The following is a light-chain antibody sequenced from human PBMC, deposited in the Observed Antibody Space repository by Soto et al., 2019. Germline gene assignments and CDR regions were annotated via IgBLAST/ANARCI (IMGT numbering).Light chain of an antibody. CDR3: SSYTSSSTSVV. V-gene: IGLV2-14*01. CDR2: EVT. Sequence: QSALTQPASVSGSPGQSITISCTGTSSDVGGYKYVSWYQHHPGKAPKLMIYEVTNRPSGASNRFSGSKSGNTASLTISRLRAEDEADYYCSSYTSSSTSVVFGGGTKLTVL. CDR1: SSDVGGYKY. J-gene: IGLJ2*01.